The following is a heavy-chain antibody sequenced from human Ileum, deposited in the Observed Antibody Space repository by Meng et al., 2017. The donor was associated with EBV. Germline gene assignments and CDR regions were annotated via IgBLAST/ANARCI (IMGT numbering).Heavy chain of an antibody. CDR3: ARADKVRFDY. Sequence: VRRQGAAPGRVKPSGTLCRTCAGSVGSMVRGNCWSWVRQPPGKGLEWCGEIYHSGGTNYIPSTKSRDSISVHKSKSQISLRLSSVTAADTAMFYCARADKVRFDYWGQGTLVTVSS. CDR2: IYHSGGT. J-gene: IGHJ4*02. CDR1: VGSMVRGNC. V-gene: IGHV4-4*02.